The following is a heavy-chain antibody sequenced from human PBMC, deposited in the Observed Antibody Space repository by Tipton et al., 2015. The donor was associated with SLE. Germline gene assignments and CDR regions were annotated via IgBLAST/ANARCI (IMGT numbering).Heavy chain of an antibody. J-gene: IGHJ4*02. Sequence: TLSLPCTVSSGSMSSGGYYWTWIRQHPVKGLEWIGYIYDSGPTYYNPSLRSRVTMSLDTSENQFSLRLTSVSAADTAVYYCAREVCAGDCYFDSWGQGTLVTVSS. D-gene: IGHD2-21*01. CDR2: IYDSGPT. CDR1: SGSMSSGGYY. V-gene: IGHV4-31*03. CDR3: AREVCAGDCYFDS.